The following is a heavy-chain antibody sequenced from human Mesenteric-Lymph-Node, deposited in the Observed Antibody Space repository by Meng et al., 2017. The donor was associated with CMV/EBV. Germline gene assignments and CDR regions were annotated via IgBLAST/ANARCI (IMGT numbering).Heavy chain of an antibody. CDR3: AKGGDLADY. Sequence: GESLKISCAASGFTFSIYRMSWVRQAPGKGLEWVSVIYSGGSSTYYADSVKGRFTISRDNSKNTLYLQMNSLRAEDTAVYYCAKGGDLADYWGQGTLVTVSS. J-gene: IGHJ4*02. CDR2: IYSGGSST. V-gene: IGHV3-23*03. CDR1: GFTFSIYR. D-gene: IGHD2-21*01.